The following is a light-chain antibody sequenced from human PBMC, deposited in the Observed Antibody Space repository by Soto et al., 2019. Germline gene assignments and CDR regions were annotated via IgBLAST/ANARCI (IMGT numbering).Light chain of an antibody. CDR2: EGS. Sequence: QSALTQPASVSGSPGQSITISCTGTSSDVGSYNLVSWYQQHPGKAPKLMIYEGSKRPSGVSNRFSGSKSGNTASLTISGLQAEDEADYYCCSYAGSSTSRVFGGGTQLTVL. CDR1: SSDVGSYNL. J-gene: IGLJ2*01. V-gene: IGLV2-23*01. CDR3: CSYAGSSTSRV.